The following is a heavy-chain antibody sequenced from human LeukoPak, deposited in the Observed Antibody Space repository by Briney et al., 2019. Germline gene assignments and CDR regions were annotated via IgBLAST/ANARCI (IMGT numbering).Heavy chain of an antibody. CDR2: FDPSDSYT. J-gene: IGHJ4*02. CDR1: GYSFTSYW. Sequence: GESLRISCKGSGYSFTSYWISWVRQMPGKGLEWMGRFDPSDSYTNYSPSFQGHVTISADKSISTAYLQWSSLKASDTAMYYCARSTAPIVVVPAAPLDYWGQGTLVTVSS. D-gene: IGHD2-2*01. CDR3: ARSTAPIVVVPAAPLDY. V-gene: IGHV5-10-1*01.